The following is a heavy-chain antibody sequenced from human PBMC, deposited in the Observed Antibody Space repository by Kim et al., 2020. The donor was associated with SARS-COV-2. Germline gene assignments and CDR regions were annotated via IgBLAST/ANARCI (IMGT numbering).Heavy chain of an antibody. Sequence: GGSLRLSCAASGFTFGDYAMHWVRQAPGKGLEWVSGISWNSGSIGYADSVKGRFTISRDNAKNSLYLQMNSLRAEDTALYYCAKDMGLRYFDWLGVDAFDIWGQGTMVTVSS. V-gene: IGHV3-9*01. J-gene: IGHJ3*02. CDR3: AKDMGLRYFDWLGVDAFDI. CDR1: GFTFGDYA. CDR2: ISWNSGSI. D-gene: IGHD3-9*01.